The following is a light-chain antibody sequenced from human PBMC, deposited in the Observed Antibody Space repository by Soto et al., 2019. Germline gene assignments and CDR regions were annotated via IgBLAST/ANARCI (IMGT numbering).Light chain of an antibody. CDR2: DAS. CDR1: QTISTW. CDR3: QQTYSTFT. J-gene: IGKJ5*01. Sequence: DIQVSQSPPTLSASVGDRVTITCRASQTISTWMAWYQQKPGKAPKLLVYDASTLQSGVASRFSGNGSETEFTLTISSLQPEDFAAYYCQQTYSTFTFGQGTRLEIK. V-gene: IGKV1-5*01.